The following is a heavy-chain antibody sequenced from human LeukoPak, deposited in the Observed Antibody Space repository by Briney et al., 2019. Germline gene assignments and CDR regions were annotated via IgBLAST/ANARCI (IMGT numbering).Heavy chain of an antibody. V-gene: IGHV3-33*01. CDR1: DIILSGNI. J-gene: IGHJ3*02. CDR2: LWRDASQK. Sequence: GGSLRLSCAASDIILSGNIMHWVRQTPGKGLEWVAVLWRDASQKSHLDSLKGRFIISRDNSKNTLYLDMSDLRVEDTALYYCVREQDGFDIWGRGTMVTVSS. CDR3: VREQDGFDI.